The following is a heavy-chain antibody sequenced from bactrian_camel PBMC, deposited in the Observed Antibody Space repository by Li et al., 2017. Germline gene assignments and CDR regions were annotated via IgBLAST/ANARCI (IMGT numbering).Heavy chain of an antibody. CDR2: LDSDDGNT. V-gene: IGHV3S1*01. Sequence: VQLVESGGGSVQAGGSLTISCTTSGLPGCMYWFRQPPGKEREGVAVLDSDDGNTQYIDAVKGRFTISRDNAKNIIYLQMSSLTPDDTAMYYCAARGLTVRRLCFVGNLWGKGTQVTVS. D-gene: IGHD4*01. J-gene: IGHJ4*01. CDR1: GLPGC. CDR3: AARGLTVRRLCFVGNL.